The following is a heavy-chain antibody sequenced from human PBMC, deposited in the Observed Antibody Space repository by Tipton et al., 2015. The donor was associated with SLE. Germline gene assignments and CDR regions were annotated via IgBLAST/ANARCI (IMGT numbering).Heavy chain of an antibody. V-gene: IGHV1-69*01. J-gene: IGHJ4*02. CDR3: ARDGGSYREFDY. CDR2: IIPIFGTA. Sequence: QSGAEVKEPGSPVKVSCKASGGTFSSYAISWVRQAPGQGLEWMGGIIPIFGTANYAQKFQGRVTITADESTSTAYMELSSLRSEDTAVYYCARDGGSYREFDYWGQGTLVTVSS. CDR1: GGTFSSYA. D-gene: IGHD1-26*01.